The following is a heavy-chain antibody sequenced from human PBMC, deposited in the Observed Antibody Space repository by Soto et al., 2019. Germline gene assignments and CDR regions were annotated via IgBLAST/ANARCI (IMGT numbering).Heavy chain of an antibody. CDR1: GGPFSSSSYF. Sequence: SETLSLTCTVSGGPFSSSSYFWAWIRQPPGKGLEWIGSISYSGSTYYNPSLKSRVTISVDTSKNQFSVKLSSVTAADTAVYYCASTGRFAAIELWWFDPWGRGTLVT. CDR3: ASTGRFAAIELWWFDP. V-gene: IGHV4-39*01. J-gene: IGHJ5*02. CDR2: ISYSGST. D-gene: IGHD2-2*01.